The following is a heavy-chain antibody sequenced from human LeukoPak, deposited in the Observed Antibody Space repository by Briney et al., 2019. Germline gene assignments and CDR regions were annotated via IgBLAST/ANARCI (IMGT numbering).Heavy chain of an antibody. CDR2: ISSSSYI. J-gene: IGHJ4*02. Sequence: PGGSLRLSCAASGFTFSSYSMNWVRQAPGKGLEWVSSISSSSYIYYADSVKGRFTISRDNAKNSLYLQMNSLRAEDTAVYYCAREGGMATITPYFDYWGQGTLVTVSS. CDR3: AREGGMATITPYFDY. D-gene: IGHD5-24*01. CDR1: GFTFSSYS. V-gene: IGHV3-21*01.